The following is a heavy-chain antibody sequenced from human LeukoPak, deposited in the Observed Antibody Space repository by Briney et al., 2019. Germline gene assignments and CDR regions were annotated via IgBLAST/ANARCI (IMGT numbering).Heavy chain of an antibody. J-gene: IGHJ4*02. CDR2: ISSSGSTI. CDR1: GFTFSSYE. V-gene: IGHV3-48*03. CDR3: ARGEQQLFPFDY. Sequence: GGSLRLSCAASGFTFSSYEMNWVRQAPGEGLEWVSYISSSGSTIYYADSVKGRFTISRDNAKNSLYLQMNSLRAEDTAVYYCARGEQQLFPFDYWGQGTLVTVSS. D-gene: IGHD6-13*01.